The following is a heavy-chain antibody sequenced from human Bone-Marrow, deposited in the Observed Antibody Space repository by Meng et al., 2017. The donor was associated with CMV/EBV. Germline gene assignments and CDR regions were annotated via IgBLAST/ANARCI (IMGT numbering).Heavy chain of an antibody. Sequence: SLRLSCAASGFTFDDYAMHWVRQAPGKGLEWVSGISWNSGSIAYADSVKGRFTISRDNAKSSLYLQMNSLRAEDTAVYYCARPPTYCSSTSCYKTPVYWGQGTLVTVSS. D-gene: IGHD2-2*02. CDR3: ARPPTYCSSTSCYKTPVY. CDR1: GFTFDDYA. J-gene: IGHJ4*02. V-gene: IGHV3-9*01. CDR2: ISWNSGSI.